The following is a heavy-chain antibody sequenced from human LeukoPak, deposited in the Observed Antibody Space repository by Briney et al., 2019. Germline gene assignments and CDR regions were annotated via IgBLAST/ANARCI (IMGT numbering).Heavy chain of an antibody. CDR1: GFTFSSYS. Sequence: GGSLRLSCAASGFTFSSYSMNWVRQAPGKGLEWVSSISSSSSYIYYADSVKGRFTISRDNAKNSLYLQMNSPRAEDTAVYYCARGKVGATVPIDYWGQGTLVTVSS. J-gene: IGHJ4*02. CDR2: ISSSSSYI. V-gene: IGHV3-21*01. CDR3: ARGKVGATVPIDY. D-gene: IGHD1-26*01.